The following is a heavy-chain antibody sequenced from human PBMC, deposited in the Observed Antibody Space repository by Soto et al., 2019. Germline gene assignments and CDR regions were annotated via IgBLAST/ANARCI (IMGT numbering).Heavy chain of an antibody. D-gene: IGHD2-15*01. CDR3: AKANRYCSGGTCYLNYFDY. J-gene: IGHJ4*02. Sequence: GGSLRLSCAASGFTFSSYAMTWVRQAPGKGLEWVSAISGSGGSTYYADSVKGRFTISRDNSKNTLYVQMNSLRAEDTAVYYCAKANRYCSGGTCYLNYFDYWGQGTLVTVSS. CDR1: GFTFSSYA. CDR2: ISGSGGST. V-gene: IGHV3-23*01.